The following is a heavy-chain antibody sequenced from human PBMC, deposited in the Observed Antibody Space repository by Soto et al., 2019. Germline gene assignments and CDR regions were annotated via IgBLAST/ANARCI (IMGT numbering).Heavy chain of an antibody. CDR1: GFTFGSYA. Sequence: EVGLLESGGGLVQPGGSLRLSCAASGFTFGSYAMSWVRQAPGKGLEWVSSMNGGGGSTYYAESVQGRFTISRDNSKNTLYLQMNSLRVEDTAVYYCARGTGGSRRFDPWGQGTLVTVSS. CDR3: ARGTGGSRRFDP. CDR2: MNGGGGST. D-gene: IGHD3-16*01. V-gene: IGHV3-23*01. J-gene: IGHJ5*02.